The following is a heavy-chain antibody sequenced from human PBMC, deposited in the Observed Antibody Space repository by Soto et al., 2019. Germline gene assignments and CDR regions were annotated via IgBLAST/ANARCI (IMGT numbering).Heavy chain of an antibody. Sequence: QTGGSLRLSCAASGFTFSSYWMHWVRQAPGGGLMWVSRINPDGSTTSYADSVKGRFTISRDNAKNTLYLQMNSLRVEDTAVYYCARVPTTVTTPGMDVWGQGTTVTVSS. CDR1: GFTFSSYW. CDR3: ARVPTTVTTPGMDV. V-gene: IGHV3-74*01. D-gene: IGHD4-4*01. J-gene: IGHJ6*02. CDR2: INPDGSTT.